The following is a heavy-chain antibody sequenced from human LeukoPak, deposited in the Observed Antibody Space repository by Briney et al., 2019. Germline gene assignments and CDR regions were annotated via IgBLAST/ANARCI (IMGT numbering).Heavy chain of an antibody. Sequence: GGSLRLSCAASGFTFSSYGMHWVRQAPAKGLEWVAVIWYDGSNKYYADSVKGRFTTSRDNSKNTLYLQMNSLRAEDTAVYYCARFPQDCSSTSCYYYYYYGMDVWGQGTTVTVSS. D-gene: IGHD2-2*01. V-gene: IGHV3-33*01. J-gene: IGHJ6*02. CDR1: GFTFSSYG. CDR3: ARFPQDCSSTSCYYYYYYGMDV. CDR2: IWYDGSNK.